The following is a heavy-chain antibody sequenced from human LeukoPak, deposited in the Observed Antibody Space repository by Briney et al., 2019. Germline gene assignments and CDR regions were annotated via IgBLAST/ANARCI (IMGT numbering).Heavy chain of an antibody. J-gene: IGHJ4*02. CDR2: ISSSGSNI. D-gene: IGHD6-6*01. V-gene: IGHV3-48*03. CDR3: ARSSSFDY. CDR1: GFTFSSYG. Sequence: GGSLRLSCAASGFTFSSYGMNWVRRTPGRGLEWLSYISSSGSNINYADSVKGRFSISRDNAENSLFLQMSSLRAEDTAVYYCARSSSFDYWGQGVLVTVSS.